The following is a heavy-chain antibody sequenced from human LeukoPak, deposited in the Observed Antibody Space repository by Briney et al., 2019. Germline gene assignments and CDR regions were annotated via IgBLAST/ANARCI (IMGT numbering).Heavy chain of an antibody. CDR1: GFRFTSYW. CDR2: IYPGDSDT. CDR3: ARDSSSRPGYFDY. J-gene: IGHJ4*02. V-gene: IGHV5-51*01. D-gene: IGHD6-13*01. Sequence: GESLEISFQGSGFRFTSYWIGWVRPMPGKGLEWKGIIYPGDSDTRYSPSFQGQVTISADKSISTAYLQWSSLKASDTAMYYCARDSSSRPGYFDYWGQGTLVTVSS.